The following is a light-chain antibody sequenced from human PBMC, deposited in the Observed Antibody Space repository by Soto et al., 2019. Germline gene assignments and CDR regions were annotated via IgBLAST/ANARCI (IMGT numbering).Light chain of an antibody. CDR3: KSYAGSNTYV. CDR1: KNDVGFYDF. V-gene: IGLV2-8*01. J-gene: IGLJ1*01. CDR2: EVV. Sequence: QSVLTQPPSESGSPGQSVAISCTGTKNDVGFYDFVSWYQHHPGKAPRLIIYEVVQRPSGVPDRFSGSKSGNTASLTVSGLQAADEADYFCKSYAGSNTYVFGSGTKVTVL.